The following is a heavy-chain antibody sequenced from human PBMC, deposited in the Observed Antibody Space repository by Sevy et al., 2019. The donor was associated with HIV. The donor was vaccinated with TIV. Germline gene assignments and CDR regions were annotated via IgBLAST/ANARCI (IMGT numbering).Heavy chain of an antibody. CDR1: GFTFNTYG. J-gene: IGHJ6*02. Sequence: GGSLRLSCATSGFTFNTYGMHWVRQAPGKGLEWVSYISSSSSTIYYADSVKGRFTISRDNAKNSLYLQMNSLRAEDTAVYYCARGTHDYGDLYYYYGMDVWGQGTTVTVSS. CDR3: ARGTHDYGDLYYYYGMDV. V-gene: IGHV3-48*01. D-gene: IGHD4-17*01. CDR2: ISSSSSTI.